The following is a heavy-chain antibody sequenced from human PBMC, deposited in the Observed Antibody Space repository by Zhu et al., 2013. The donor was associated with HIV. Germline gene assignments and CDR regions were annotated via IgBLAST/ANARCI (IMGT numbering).Heavy chain of an antibody. CDR3: ARHGSGSQHEYFQH. CDR2: INHSGST. CDR1: GGSFSGYY. J-gene: IGHJ1*01. D-gene: IGHD3-10*01. Sequence: QVQLQQWGAGLLKPSETLSLTCAVYGGSFSGYYWSWIRQPPGKGLEWIGEINHSGSTNYNPSLKSRVTISVDTSKNQFSLKLSSVTAADTAVYYCARHGSGSQHEYFQHWGQGTLVTVSS. V-gene: IGHV4-34*01.